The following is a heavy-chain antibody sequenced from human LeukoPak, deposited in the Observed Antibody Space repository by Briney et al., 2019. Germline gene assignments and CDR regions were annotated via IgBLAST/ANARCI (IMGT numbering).Heavy chain of an antibody. V-gene: IGHV7-4-1*02. J-gene: IGHJ3*02. CDR3: VRMGSDGFDN. D-gene: IGHD3-16*01. Sequence: ASVKVSCKASGYTFSSYAMHWVRQAPGQGLELMGWINTYNGNPTYAQAFTGRFVFSVDTSVSTAYLQMSSLKTEDTAVYYCVRMGSDGFDNWGQGTMIIVSS. CDR1: GYTFSSYA. CDR2: INTYNGNP.